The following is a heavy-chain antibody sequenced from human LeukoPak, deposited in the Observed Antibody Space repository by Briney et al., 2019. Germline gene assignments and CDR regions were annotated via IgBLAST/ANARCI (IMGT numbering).Heavy chain of an antibody. CDR2: ISSSGSTI. V-gene: IGHV3-11*01. CDR3: ARVWYSGSYPVDY. CDR1: GFTLSDYY. D-gene: IGHD1-26*01. Sequence: GGSLRLSCAASGFTLSDYYMSWIRQAPGKGLEWVSYISSSGSTIYYADSVKGRFTISRDNAKNSMDLQMNSLRAEDTPVYYCARVWYSGSYPVDYWGQGTLVTVPS. J-gene: IGHJ4*02.